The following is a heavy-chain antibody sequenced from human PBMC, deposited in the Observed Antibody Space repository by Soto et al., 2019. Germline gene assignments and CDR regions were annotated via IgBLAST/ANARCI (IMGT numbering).Heavy chain of an antibody. CDR2: ISYDGSNK. CDR3: AKDSPAVGFDY. J-gene: IGHJ4*02. Sequence: LRLSCAASGFTFSSYGMHWVRQAPGKGLEWVAVISYDGSNKYYADSVKGRFTISRDNSKNTLYLQMNSLRAEDTAVYYCAKDSPAVGFDYWGQGTLVTVSS. CDR1: GFTFSSYG. V-gene: IGHV3-30*18. D-gene: IGHD3-3*01.